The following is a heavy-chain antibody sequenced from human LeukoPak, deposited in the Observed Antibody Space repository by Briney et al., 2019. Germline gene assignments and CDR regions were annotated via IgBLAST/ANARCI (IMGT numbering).Heavy chain of an antibody. CDR2: ISGSGGST. D-gene: IGHD2-21*02. V-gene: IGHV3-23*01. J-gene: IGHJ4*02. CDR1: GFTFSSYA. Sequence: GGSLRLSCAASGFTFSSYAMSWVRQAPGKGLEWVSAISGSGGSTDYADSVKGRFTISRDNSKNTLYLQMNSLRAEDTAVYYYASLGIVVVTAMYFDYWGQGTLVTVSS. CDR3: ASLGIVVVTAMYFDY.